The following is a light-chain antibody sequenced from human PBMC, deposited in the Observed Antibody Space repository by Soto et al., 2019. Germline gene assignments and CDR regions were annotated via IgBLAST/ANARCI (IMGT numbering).Light chain of an antibody. CDR3: QEYGSSL. CDR2: GAS. J-gene: IGKJ3*01. V-gene: IGKV3-20*01. CDR1: QSVSSSY. Sequence: EIVLTQSPGTLSLSPGERATLSCRASQSVSSSYLAWYQQKPGQAPRLLIYGASSRATGIPDRFSGSGSGTDLTLTSSRLEPEDFAVYYCQEYGSSLFGPGTNVDIK.